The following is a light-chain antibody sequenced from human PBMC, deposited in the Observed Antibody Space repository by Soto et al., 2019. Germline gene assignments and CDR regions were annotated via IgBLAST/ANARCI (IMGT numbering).Light chain of an antibody. Sequence: QSALTQPPSASGSPGQSVTISCTGTSSDVGGYNYVSWYQQHPGKPPKLMIYEVSKRPSGVPDRFSGSKSGNTASLTVSGLQAEDEADYYCSSYAGSNNPPYVFGTGTKLTVL. J-gene: IGLJ1*01. CDR2: EVS. V-gene: IGLV2-8*01. CDR3: SSYAGSNNPPYV. CDR1: SSDVGGYNY.